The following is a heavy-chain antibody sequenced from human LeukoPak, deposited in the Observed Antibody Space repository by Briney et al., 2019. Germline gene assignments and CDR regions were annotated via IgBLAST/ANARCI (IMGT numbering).Heavy chain of an antibody. D-gene: IGHD6-13*01. Sequence: TGGSLRLSCAASGFTFDDYAMHWVRQAPGKGLEWVLGISWNSGSIGYADSVKGRFTISRDNAKNSLYLQMNSLRAEDTALYYCAKDIYSSWYDFDIWGQGTMVTVSS. CDR2: ISWNSGSI. CDR1: GFTFDDYA. CDR3: AKDIYSSWYDFDI. V-gene: IGHV3-9*01. J-gene: IGHJ3*02.